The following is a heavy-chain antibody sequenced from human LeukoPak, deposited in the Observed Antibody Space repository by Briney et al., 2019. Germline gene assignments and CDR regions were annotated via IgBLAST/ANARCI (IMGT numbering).Heavy chain of an antibody. Sequence: GGSLRLSCAASGFTFSSYEMNWVRQAPGKGLERVSYISSSGSTIYYADSVKGRFTISRDNAKNSLYLQMNSLRAEDTAVYYCLAGYDILTGYYDAYYYYGMDVWGKGTTVTVSS. CDR1: GFTFSSYE. J-gene: IGHJ6*04. CDR2: ISSSGSTI. CDR3: LAGYDILTGYYDAYYYYGMDV. V-gene: IGHV3-48*03. D-gene: IGHD3-9*01.